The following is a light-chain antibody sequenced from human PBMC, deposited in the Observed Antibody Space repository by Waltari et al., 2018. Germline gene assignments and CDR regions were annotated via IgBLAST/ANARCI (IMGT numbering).Light chain of an antibody. CDR1: QSVLYSSNNKNY. V-gene: IGKV4-1*01. CDR3: YRYYSTPPGT. CDR2: WSS. J-gene: IGKJ1*01. Sequence: DIVMTQSPDSLAVSLGERATINCKSSQSVLYSSNNKNYLAWYQQKPGQPPKLLIYWSSTRESGVPDRFSGSGSGTDFTLTISSLQAADVAVYCCYRYYSTPPGTFGQGTKVEIK.